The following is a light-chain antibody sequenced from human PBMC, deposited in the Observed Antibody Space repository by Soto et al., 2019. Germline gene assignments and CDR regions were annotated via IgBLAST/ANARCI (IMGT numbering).Light chain of an antibody. CDR1: QSVSSN. J-gene: IGKJ1*01. V-gene: IGKV3-15*01. CDR3: QQYNNWPPERT. CDR2: GAS. Sequence: EIVMTQSPATLSVSPGERATLSCRASQSVSSNLAWYQQKPGQAPRLLIYGASTRATGIPARFSGSGSGTEFTLTISSLQSEDFAVYYCQQYNNWPPERTVGQGTKVDSK.